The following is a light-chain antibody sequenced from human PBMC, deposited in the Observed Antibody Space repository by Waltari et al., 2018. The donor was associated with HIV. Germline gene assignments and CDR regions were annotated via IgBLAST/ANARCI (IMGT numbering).Light chain of an antibody. CDR2: EVS. CDR3: MQSLLVKYS. Sequence: PQTPVSLSVTPGQSASISCQSSQSLLHSDGKTYLYWYMQKSGQSPRLLVYEVSNRFSGVSDRFTGSGAGTDFTLKITRVEPGDVGVYYCMQSLLVKYSFGQGTRLEL. CDR1: QSLLHSDGKTY. J-gene: IGKJ2*01. V-gene: IGKV2D-29*02.